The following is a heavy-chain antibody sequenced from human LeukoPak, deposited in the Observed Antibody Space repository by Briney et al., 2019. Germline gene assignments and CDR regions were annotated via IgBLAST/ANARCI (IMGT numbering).Heavy chain of an antibody. Sequence: ASVKVSCKASGGTFSSYAISWVRQAPGQGLEWMGIINPSGGSTSYAQKFQGRVTMTRDTSTSTVYMELSSLRSEDTAVYYCARDLDYGDYGAFDIWGQGTMVTVSS. CDR3: ARDLDYGDYGAFDI. CDR1: GGTFSSYA. V-gene: IGHV1-46*01. D-gene: IGHD4-17*01. CDR2: INPSGGST. J-gene: IGHJ3*02.